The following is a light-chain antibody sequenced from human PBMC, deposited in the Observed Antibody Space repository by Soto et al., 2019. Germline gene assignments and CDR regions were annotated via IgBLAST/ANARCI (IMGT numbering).Light chain of an antibody. J-gene: IGLJ7*01. CDR1: SSNIGSNY. CDR3: AAWDDILSGPV. V-gene: IGLV1-47*01. Sequence: QSVLTQPPSASGTPGQRVTISCSGSSSNIGSNYVYWYQQLPGTAPKRLIYRNNQRPSGVPDRFSGSKSGTSASLAISGLRCEDEADYYCAAWDDILSGPVFGGGTQRTVL. CDR2: RNN.